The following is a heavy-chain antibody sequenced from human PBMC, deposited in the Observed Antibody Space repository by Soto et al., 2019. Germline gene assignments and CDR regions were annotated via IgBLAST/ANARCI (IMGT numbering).Heavy chain of an antibody. Sequence: SETLSLTCTVSGGSISSYYWSWIRQPPGKGLEWIGYIYYSGSTNYNPSLKSRVTISVDKSKNQFSLKLSSVTAADTAVYYCARVYSGSYPDSWGQGTLVTVSS. CDR3: ARVYSGSYPDS. J-gene: IGHJ4*02. D-gene: IGHD1-26*01. CDR2: IYYSGST. CDR1: GGSISSYY. V-gene: IGHV4-59*12.